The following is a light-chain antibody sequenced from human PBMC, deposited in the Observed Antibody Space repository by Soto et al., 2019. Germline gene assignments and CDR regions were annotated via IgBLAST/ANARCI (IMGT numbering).Light chain of an antibody. CDR1: QPISNW. CDR3: QQYNSDPYT. CDR2: DSS. J-gene: IGKJ2*01. V-gene: IGKV1-5*01. Sequence: DIQMPQSPSTLSASVGDRVTISCRASQPISNWLAWYQQKPGKAPKLLIYDSSSLETGVPPRFSGTGSGTQYTLTISSLQPDDSATYYCQQYNSDPYTFGQGTRLQIK.